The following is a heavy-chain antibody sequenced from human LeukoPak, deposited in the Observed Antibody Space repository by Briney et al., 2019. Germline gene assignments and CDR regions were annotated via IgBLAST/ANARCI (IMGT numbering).Heavy chain of an antibody. J-gene: IGHJ5*02. CDR3: ARLVGASGEVGRFYL. CDR1: GGSISRYY. D-gene: IGHD1-26*01. CDR2: TYYSGST. Sequence: SENLPLTCTVSGGSISRYYWTWIRPPPGKGLEWSGYTYYSGSTNYNPSLKSRVTISVDTSKNQFSLKLSSVTAADTAVYYCARLVGASGEVGRFYLGGQGTLITVSA. V-gene: IGHV4-59*01.